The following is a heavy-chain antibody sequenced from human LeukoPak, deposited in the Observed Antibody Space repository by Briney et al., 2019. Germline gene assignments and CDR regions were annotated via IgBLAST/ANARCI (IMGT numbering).Heavy chain of an antibody. CDR2: INSDGSST. Sequence: GGSLRLSCAASGFTFSSYWMHWVRQAPGKGLVWVSRINSDGSSTSYADSVKGRFTISRDNAKNTLYLQMNSLRAEDTAVFYCARDSMVTTTRYYYYYMDVWGKGTTVTISS. V-gene: IGHV3-74*01. J-gene: IGHJ6*03. CDR1: GFTFSSYW. CDR3: ARDSMVTTTRYYYYYMDV. D-gene: IGHD2-15*01.